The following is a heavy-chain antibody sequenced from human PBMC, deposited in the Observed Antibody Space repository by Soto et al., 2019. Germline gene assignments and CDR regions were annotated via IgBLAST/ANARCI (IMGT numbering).Heavy chain of an antibody. D-gene: IGHD6-6*01. V-gene: IGHV1-2*04. Sequence: ASVKVSCKASGYTFTGYYMHWVRQAPGQGLEWMGWINPNSGGTNYAQKFQGWVTMTRDTSISTAYMELSRLRSDDTAVYYCARDEQLVSGYYYGMDVWGQGTTVTVSS. CDR2: INPNSGGT. CDR1: GYTFTGYY. J-gene: IGHJ6*02. CDR3: ARDEQLVSGYYYGMDV.